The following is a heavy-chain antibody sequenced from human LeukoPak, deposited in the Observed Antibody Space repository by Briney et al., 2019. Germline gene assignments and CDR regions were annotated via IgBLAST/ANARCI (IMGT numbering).Heavy chain of an antibody. D-gene: IGHD3-10*01. CDR1: GGTFSSYA. J-gene: IGHJ4*02. CDR3: ASSYGSGSYYLFDY. V-gene: IGHV1-69*05. CDR2: IIPIFGTA. Sequence: SVKVSCKASGGTFSSYAISWVRQAPGQGLEWMGGIIPIFGTANYAQKFQGRVTITTDESTSTAYMELSSLRSEDTAVYYCASSYGSGSYYLFDYWGQGTLVTVSS.